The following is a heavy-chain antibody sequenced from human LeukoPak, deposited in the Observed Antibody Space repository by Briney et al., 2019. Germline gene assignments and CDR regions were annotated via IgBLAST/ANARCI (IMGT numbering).Heavy chain of an antibody. CDR3: AREESESYTIDF. CDR2: TYYRSKWYN. Sequence: SQTLSLTCGISGDSVSSKSVAWTWIRQSSSRGLEWLGRTYYRSKWYNDYAISVKSRITINPDTSRDQFSLQLNSVTPEDTALYYCAREESESYTIDFWGQGTLVTVSS. CDR1: GDSVSSKSVA. D-gene: IGHD1-26*01. J-gene: IGHJ4*02. V-gene: IGHV6-1*01.